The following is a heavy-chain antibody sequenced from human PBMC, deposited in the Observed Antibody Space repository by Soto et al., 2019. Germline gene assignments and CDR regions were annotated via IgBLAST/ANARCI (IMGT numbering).Heavy chain of an antibody. J-gene: IGHJ3*02. V-gene: IGHV3-23*01. Sequence: PGGSLRLSCAASGFTFSSYAMSWVRQAPGKGLEWVSAISGSGGSTYYADSVKGRFTISRDNSKNTLYLQMNSLRAEDTAVYYCAKAPLYYDSSGYPPGDAFDIWGQGTMVTVSS. CDR1: GFTFSSYA. CDR2: ISGSGGST. CDR3: AKAPLYYDSSGYPPGDAFDI. D-gene: IGHD3-22*01.